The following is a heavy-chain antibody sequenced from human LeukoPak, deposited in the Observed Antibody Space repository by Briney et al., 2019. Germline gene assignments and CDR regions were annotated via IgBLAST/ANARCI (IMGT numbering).Heavy chain of an antibody. CDR3: ARGSTYYDSSGQVPFDY. CDR2: ISSSSSTI. D-gene: IGHD3-22*01. CDR1: GFTFSTYS. Sequence: GGSPRLSCAASGFTFSTYSMNWVRQAPGKGLEWVSYISSSSSTIYYADSVKGRFTISRDNAKNSLYLQMNSLRAEDTAVYYCARGSTYYDSSGQVPFDYWGRGTLVTVSS. V-gene: IGHV3-48*01. J-gene: IGHJ4*02.